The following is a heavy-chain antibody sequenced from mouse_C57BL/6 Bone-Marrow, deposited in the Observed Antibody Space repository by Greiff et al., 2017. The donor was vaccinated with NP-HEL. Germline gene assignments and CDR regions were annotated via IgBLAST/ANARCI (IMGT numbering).Heavy chain of an antibody. CDR3: GPRDYAMDY. J-gene: IGHJ4*01. Sequence: EVQVVESGGGLVQPKGSLKLSCAASGFSFNTYAMNWVRQAPGKGLEWVARIRSKSNNYATYYADSVKDRFTISRDDSESMLYLQMNNLKTEDTAMYYCGPRDYAMDYWGQGTSVTVSS. V-gene: IGHV10-1*01. CDR1: GFSFNTYA. CDR2: IRSKSNNYAT.